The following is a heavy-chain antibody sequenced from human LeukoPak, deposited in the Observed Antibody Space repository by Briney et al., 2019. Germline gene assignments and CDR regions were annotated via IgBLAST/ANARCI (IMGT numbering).Heavy chain of an antibody. J-gene: IGHJ4*02. Sequence: ASVEVSCKASGYTFTSYGIGWVRQAPGQGLEWMGWISAYNGNTNYAQKLQGRVTMTTDTSTSTAYMELRSLRSDDTAVYYCAREYLPYYYDSSGYYFFDYWGQGTLVTVSS. CDR2: ISAYNGNT. D-gene: IGHD3-22*01. CDR3: AREYLPYYYDSSGYYFFDY. CDR1: GYTFTSYG. V-gene: IGHV1-18*01.